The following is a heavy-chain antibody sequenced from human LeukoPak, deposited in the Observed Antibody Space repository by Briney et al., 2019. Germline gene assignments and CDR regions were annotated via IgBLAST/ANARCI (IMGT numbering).Heavy chain of an antibody. Sequence: ASVKVSCKVSGYTLTELSMHWVRQAPGKGLERMGGFDPEDGETIYAQKFQGRVTMTEDTSTDTAYMELSSLRSEDTAVYYCATQPPYSSSWYGWFDPWGQGTLVTVSS. V-gene: IGHV1-24*01. D-gene: IGHD6-13*01. CDR1: GYTLTELS. CDR2: FDPEDGET. CDR3: ATQPPYSSSWYGWFDP. J-gene: IGHJ5*02.